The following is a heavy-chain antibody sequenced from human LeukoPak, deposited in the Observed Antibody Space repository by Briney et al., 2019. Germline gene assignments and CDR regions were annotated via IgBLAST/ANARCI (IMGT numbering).Heavy chain of an antibody. CDR3: AREWFYYGSGSDY. CDR2: IDDDGNTT. Sequence: PGGSLRLSCAASGFTFSSYGMSWVRQAPGKGLVWVSRIDDDGNTTTYADSVKGRFTISRDNAKNTLYLQMHSLRAEDTAVYYCAREWFYYGSGSDYWGQGTLVTVSS. CDR1: GFTFSSYG. V-gene: IGHV3-74*01. D-gene: IGHD3-10*01. J-gene: IGHJ4*02.